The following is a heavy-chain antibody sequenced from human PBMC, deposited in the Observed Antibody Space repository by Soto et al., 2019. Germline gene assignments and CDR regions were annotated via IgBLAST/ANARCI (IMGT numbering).Heavy chain of an antibody. CDR1: GFTFSDYY. V-gene: IGHV3-11*01. Sequence: QVQLVESGGGLVKPGGSLRLSCAASGFTFSDYYMSWIRQAPGKGLEWISYISSGSSDIYYADSVKGRFAISRDNARNFLFLHLNSLRAEDTAVYYCARDRGTAGHPWGQGTLVTVSS. CDR3: ARDRGTAGHP. D-gene: IGHD6-25*01. CDR2: ISSGSSDI. J-gene: IGHJ5*02.